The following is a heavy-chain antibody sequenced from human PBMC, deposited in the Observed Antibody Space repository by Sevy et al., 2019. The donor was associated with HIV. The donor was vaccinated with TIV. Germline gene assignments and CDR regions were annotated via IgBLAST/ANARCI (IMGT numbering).Heavy chain of an antibody. Sequence: GESLKISCAASGFTFSSYGMHWVRQAPGKGLEWVAVIWYDGSNKYDADSVKGRFTISRDNSKNTLYLQMNSLRAEEPAVYYCARKRSGAIGYYIDYWGQGTLVTVSS. CDR1: GFTFSSYG. D-gene: IGHD1-26*01. CDR2: IWYDGSNK. J-gene: IGHJ4*02. CDR3: ARKRSGAIGYYIDY. V-gene: IGHV3-33*01.